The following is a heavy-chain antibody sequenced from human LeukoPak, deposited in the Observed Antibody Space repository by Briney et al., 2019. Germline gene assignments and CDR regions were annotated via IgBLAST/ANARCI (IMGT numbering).Heavy chain of an antibody. CDR2: INPSGGST. CDR1: GYTFTSYG. Sequence: ASVKVSCKASGYTFTSYGISWVRQAPGQGLEWMGIINPSGGSTSYAQKFQGRVTMTRDTSTSTVYMELSSLRSEDTAVYYCAREGYYDSSGYNWFDPWGQGTLVTVSS. D-gene: IGHD3-22*01. J-gene: IGHJ5*02. V-gene: IGHV1-46*01. CDR3: AREGYYDSSGYNWFDP.